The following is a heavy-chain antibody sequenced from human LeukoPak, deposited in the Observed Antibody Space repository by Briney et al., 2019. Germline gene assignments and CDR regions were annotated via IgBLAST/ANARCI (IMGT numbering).Heavy chain of an antibody. Sequence: PGGSLRLSCAASGFTVSSNYMSWVRQAPGKGLKWVSVIYSGGSTYYADSVKGRFTISRDNSKNTLYLQMNSLRAEDTAVYYCARDLGGYYFDYWGQGTLVTVSS. D-gene: IGHD3-16*01. CDR1: GFTVSSNY. V-gene: IGHV3-53*01. J-gene: IGHJ4*02. CDR3: ARDLGGYYFDY. CDR2: IYSGGST.